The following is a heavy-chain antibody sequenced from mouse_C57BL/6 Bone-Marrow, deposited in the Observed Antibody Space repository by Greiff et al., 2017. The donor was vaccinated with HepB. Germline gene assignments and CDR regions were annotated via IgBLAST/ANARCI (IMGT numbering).Heavy chain of an antibody. CDR2: ISYDGSN. V-gene: IGHV3-6*01. CDR3: ARVRVTCFDY. Sequence: EVLLVESGPGLVKPSQSLSLTCSVSGYSITSGYYWKWIRQFPGNKLEWMGYISYDGSNNYNPSLKNRISITRDTSKNQFFLKLNCVTTEDTATYYCARVRVTCFDYWGQGTTLTVSS. CDR1: GYSITSGYY. J-gene: IGHJ2*01. D-gene: IGHD2-1*01.